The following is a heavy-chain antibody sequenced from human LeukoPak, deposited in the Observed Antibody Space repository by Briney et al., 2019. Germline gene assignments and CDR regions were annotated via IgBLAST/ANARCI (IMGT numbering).Heavy chain of an antibody. CDR1: GGSISSYY. CDR2: IYYSGST. V-gene: IGHV4-59*01. J-gene: IGHJ4*02. D-gene: IGHD5-18*01. CDR3: AREVTRGTAMNY. Sequence: SETLSLTCTVSGGSISSYYWSWIRQPPGKGLEWIGYIYYSGSTNYNPSLKSRVTISVDTSENQFSLKLSSVIAADTAVYYCAREVTRGTAMNYWGQGTLVTVSS.